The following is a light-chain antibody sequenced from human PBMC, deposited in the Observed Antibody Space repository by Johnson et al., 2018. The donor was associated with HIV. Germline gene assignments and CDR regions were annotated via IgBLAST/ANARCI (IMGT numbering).Light chain of an antibody. CDR3: AAWDDSLDGYV. CDR2: DNN. Sequence: QSVLTQPPSVSAAPGQKVTISCSGSSSNIGNNFVSWYQQLPGTAPKLLIYDNNKRPSGIPDRFSGSKSGTSASLAISGLQAEDDGDYYCAAWDDSLDGYVFGTGTKLTVL. V-gene: IGLV1-51*01. J-gene: IGLJ1*01. CDR1: SSNIGNNF.